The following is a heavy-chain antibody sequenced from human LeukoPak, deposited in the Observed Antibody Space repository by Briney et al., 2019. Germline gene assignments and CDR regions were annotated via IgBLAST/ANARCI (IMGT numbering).Heavy chain of an antibody. CDR3: ARGHDILTGYYRYVFDY. Sequence: ASVKVSCKASGYTFTSYGISWVRQAPGEGLEWMGWISAYNGNTNYAQKVQGRVTMTTDTSTSTAYMELRSLRSDDTAVYYCARGHDILTGYYRYVFDYWGQGTLVTVSS. J-gene: IGHJ4*02. V-gene: IGHV1-18*01. D-gene: IGHD3-9*01. CDR2: ISAYNGNT. CDR1: GYTFTSYG.